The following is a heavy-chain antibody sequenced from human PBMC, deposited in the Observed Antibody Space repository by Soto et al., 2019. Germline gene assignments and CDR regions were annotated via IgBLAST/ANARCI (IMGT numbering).Heavy chain of an antibody. V-gene: IGHV3-23*01. D-gene: IGHD3-9*01. J-gene: IGHJ6*02. CDR1: GFTFSSYA. CDR3: AKGQDWYYYYGMDV. Sequence: GGSLRLSCAASGFTFSSYAMSWVRQAPGKGLEWVSAISGSGGSTYYADSVKGRFTISRDNSKNTLYLQMNSLRAEDTAVYYCAKGQDWYYYYGMDVWGQGTTVTVSS. CDR2: ISGSGGST.